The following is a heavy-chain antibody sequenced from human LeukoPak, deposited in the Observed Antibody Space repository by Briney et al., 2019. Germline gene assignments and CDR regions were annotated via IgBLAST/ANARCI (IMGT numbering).Heavy chain of an antibody. CDR2: ISYDGSNK. J-gene: IGHJ4*02. V-gene: IGHV3-30-3*01. CDR3: ARARSARPFDY. CDR1: GFTFSSYA. Sequence: GGSLRLSCAASGFTFSSYAMSWVRQAPGKGLEWVAVISYDGSNKYYADSVKGRFTISRDNSKDTLYLQMNSLRAEDTAVYYCARARSARPFDYWGQGTLVTVSS. D-gene: IGHD3-16*01.